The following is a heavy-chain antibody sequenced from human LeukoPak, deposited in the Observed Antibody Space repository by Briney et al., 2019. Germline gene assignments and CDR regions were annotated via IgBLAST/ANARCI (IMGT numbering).Heavy chain of an antibody. Sequence: GGSLRLSCAASGFSSSTYWMHWVRQAPGRGLVWVSRINSDGSSTTYADSVKGRFTLSRDNAKNTLYLQMNSLRAEDTAVYYCALGTKPLSYHFFDYWGQGALVTVSS. J-gene: IGHJ4*02. CDR2: INSDGSST. D-gene: IGHD1-7*01. CDR1: GFSSSTYW. V-gene: IGHV3-74*03. CDR3: ALGTKPLSYHFFDY.